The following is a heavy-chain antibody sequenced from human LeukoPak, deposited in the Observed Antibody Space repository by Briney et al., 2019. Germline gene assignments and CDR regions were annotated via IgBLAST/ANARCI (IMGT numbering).Heavy chain of an antibody. D-gene: IGHD3-16*01. CDR1: GGSLSGYY. CDR3: ARHGGYNFDY. Sequence: SETLSLTCTVYGGSLSGYYWSWIRQPPGKGLEWVGQISPEEVTIYNPSLESRVTISLDTSKNRFSLKVNSVTAADTALYYCARHGGYNFDYWGLGTLVAVSS. V-gene: IGHV4-34*01. CDR2: ISPEEVT. J-gene: IGHJ4*02.